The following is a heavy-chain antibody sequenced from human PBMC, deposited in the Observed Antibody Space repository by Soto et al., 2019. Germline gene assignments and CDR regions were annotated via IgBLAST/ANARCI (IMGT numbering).Heavy chain of an antibody. Sequence: PWQSLKISCRGSGYSITSYWIGWVRQMPGKGLEWMGIIYPGDSDTRYSPSFQGQVTISADKSISTAYLQWSSLKASDTAMYYCARHPLASGYDYWGQGTLVTVSS. J-gene: IGHJ4*02. CDR1: GYSITSYW. CDR2: IYPGDSDT. V-gene: IGHV5-51*01. CDR3: ARHPLASGYDY. D-gene: IGHD5-12*01.